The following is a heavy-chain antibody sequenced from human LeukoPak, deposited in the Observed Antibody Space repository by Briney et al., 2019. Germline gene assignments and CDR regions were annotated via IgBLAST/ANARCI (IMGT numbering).Heavy chain of an antibody. J-gene: IGHJ4*02. D-gene: IGHD5-12*01. CDR3: ARDEYSGYVHFDY. Sequence: SLRLSCAASGFTFSSYSMNWVRQAPAKALECVSSISSSSSYIYYADSLKGRFTISRDNAKNSLYLQMNSLRAEDTAVYYCARDEYSGYVHFDYWGQGTLVTVSS. CDR2: ISSSSSYI. V-gene: IGHV3-21*01. CDR1: GFTFSSYS.